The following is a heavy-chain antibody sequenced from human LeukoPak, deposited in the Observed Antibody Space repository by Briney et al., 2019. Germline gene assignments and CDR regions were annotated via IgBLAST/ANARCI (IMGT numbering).Heavy chain of an antibody. J-gene: IGHJ4*02. Sequence: ASVKVSCKASGYTFTDNYVHWVRQAPGLGLEWMGWINPNSGGTNYAQKFQGRVTMTRDTSISTAYMELSRLRSDDTAVYYCARDLAELLWFGEGPFDYWGQGTLVTVSS. D-gene: IGHD3-10*01. CDR3: ARDLAELLWFGEGPFDY. CDR1: GYTFTDNY. CDR2: INPNSGGT. V-gene: IGHV1-2*02.